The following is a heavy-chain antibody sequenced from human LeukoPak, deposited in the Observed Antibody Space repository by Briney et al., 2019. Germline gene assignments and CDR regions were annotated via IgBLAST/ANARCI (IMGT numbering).Heavy chain of an antibody. Sequence: PGGSLRLSCAVSGFTFSSYVMSWVRQAPGKGLEWVSDISSSGDSTHYADSVKGRFTISRDNSKNTLYLQTNSLRAEDTAVYYCARNIAVAGIAEYFQHWGQGTLVTVSS. CDR3: ARNIAVAGIAEYFQH. D-gene: IGHD6-19*01. J-gene: IGHJ1*01. CDR1: GFTFSSYV. V-gene: IGHV3-23*01. CDR2: ISSSGDST.